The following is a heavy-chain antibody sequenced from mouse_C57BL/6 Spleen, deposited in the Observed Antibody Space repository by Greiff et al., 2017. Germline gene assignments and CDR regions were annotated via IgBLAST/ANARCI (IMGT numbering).Heavy chain of an antibody. CDR2: IGPGSGST. D-gene: IGHD1-1*01. CDR1: GYTFTDYY. Sequence: QVQLQQPGAELVKPGASVKISCKASGYTFTDYYINWVKQRPGQGLEWIGKIGPGSGSTNYNEKFKGKATLTADKSSSTAYMQLSSLTSEDSAVSFCEITTVVAATGWYFDVWGTGTTLTVSS. J-gene: IGHJ1*03. V-gene: IGHV1-77*01. CDR3: EITTVVAATGWYFDV.